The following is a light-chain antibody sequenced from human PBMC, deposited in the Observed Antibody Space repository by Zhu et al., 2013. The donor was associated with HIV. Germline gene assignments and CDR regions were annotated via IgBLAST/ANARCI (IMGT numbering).Light chain of an antibody. CDR3: QQYGDSPIT. V-gene: IGKV3-15*01. CDR2: GAS. CDR1: QSVSSS. Sequence: EIVLTQSPATVSVAPGERATLSCRASQSVSSSLAWYQQTPGQAPRLLIYGASTRATGAPDRFSGSGSGTEFTLTISSLQSEDFAVYYCQQYGDSPITFGQGTRLQIK. J-gene: IGKJ5*01.